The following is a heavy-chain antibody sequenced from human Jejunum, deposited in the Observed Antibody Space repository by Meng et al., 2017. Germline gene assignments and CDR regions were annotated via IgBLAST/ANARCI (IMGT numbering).Heavy chain of an antibody. CDR1: VGSTITTGYY. V-gene: IGHV4-39*01. CDR3: ARHFLTMSKDYFDY. J-gene: IGHJ4*02. CDR2: IYYSGST. Sequence: LQLQESGPGLVKLSKTLSLTSTVSVGSTITTGYYWGWIRKPPGKGLEWMGSIYYSGSTYYNSPLQSRLTISVDTFKNQFSLKLRSVTAADTAIYYCARHFLTMSKDYFDYWGQGTLVTVSS. D-gene: IGHD2/OR15-2a*01.